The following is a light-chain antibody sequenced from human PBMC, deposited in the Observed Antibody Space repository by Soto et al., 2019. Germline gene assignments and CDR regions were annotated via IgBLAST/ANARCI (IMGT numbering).Light chain of an antibody. J-gene: IGLJ2*01. V-gene: IGLV1-51*01. CDR1: SSNI. CDR2: DNN. Sequence: QSVLTQPPSVSAAPGQKVTISCSGSSSNIVSWYQQLPGTAPKLLIYDNNKRPSGIPDRFSGSKSGTSATLGITGLQTGDEDDYYCGTWDTSLSAVVFGGGTKLTVL. CDR3: GTWDTSLSAVV.